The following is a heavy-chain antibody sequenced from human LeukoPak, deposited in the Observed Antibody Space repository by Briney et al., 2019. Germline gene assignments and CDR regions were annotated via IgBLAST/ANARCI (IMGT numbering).Heavy chain of an antibody. CDR2: INHSGST. CDR3: ARDPAAGRYYYYYMDV. V-gene: IGHV4-34*01. J-gene: IGHJ6*03. D-gene: IGHD6-13*01. Sequence: SETLSLTCAVYGGSFSGYYWSWIRQPPGKGLEWIGEINHSGSTNYNPSLKSRVTISVDTSKNQFSLQLNSVTPEDTAVYYCARDPAAGRYYYYYMDVWGKGTTVTVSS. CDR1: GGSFSGYY.